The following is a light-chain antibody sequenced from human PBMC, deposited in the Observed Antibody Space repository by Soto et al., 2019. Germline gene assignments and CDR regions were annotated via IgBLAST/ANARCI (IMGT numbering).Light chain of an antibody. V-gene: IGKV3-11*01. J-gene: IGKJ4*01. CDR2: DAS. Sequence: ENVLTQSPGTLSLSPGERATLSCRASQSVSSYLAWYQQKPGQAPRLLIYDASNRATGIPARFSGSGSGTDFTLTISSLEPEDFAVYYCQHRSKWPLTFGGGTKVDIK. CDR1: QSVSSY. CDR3: QHRSKWPLT.